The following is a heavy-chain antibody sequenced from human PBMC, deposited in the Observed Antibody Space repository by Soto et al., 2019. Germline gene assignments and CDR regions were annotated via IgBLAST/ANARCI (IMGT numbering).Heavy chain of an antibody. V-gene: IGHV1-69*01. J-gene: IGHJ6*02. Sequence: QVQLVQSGAEVKKPGSSVKVSCKASGGTFNNYPITWVRQAPGEGLEWMGGSIPIFGTANYAQKFQGRVTISVDESTSTADMERRSLRSEDTAVYYCARGRGYSGDDHYYYFDMDVWGQGTTVTVSS. CDR3: ARGRGYSGDDHYYYFDMDV. D-gene: IGHD5-12*01. CDR2: SIPIFGTA. CDR1: GGTFNNYP.